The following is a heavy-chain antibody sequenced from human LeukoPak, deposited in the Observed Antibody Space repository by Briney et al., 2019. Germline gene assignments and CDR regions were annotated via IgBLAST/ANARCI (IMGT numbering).Heavy chain of an antibody. V-gene: IGHV4-34*01. D-gene: IGHD3-22*01. CDR3: ARVNYDSSGSDY. J-gene: IGHJ4*02. CDR2: INHSGST. CDR1: GGSFSGYY. Sequence: SETLSLTCAVYGGSFSGYYWSWIRQPPGKGLEWIGEINHSGSTNYNPSLKSRVTISVDTSKNQFSLKLSSVTAADTAVYYCARVNYDSSGSDYWGQGTLVTVSS.